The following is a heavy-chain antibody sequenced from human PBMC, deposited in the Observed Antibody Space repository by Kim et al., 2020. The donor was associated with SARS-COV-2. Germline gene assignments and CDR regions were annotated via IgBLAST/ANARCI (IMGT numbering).Heavy chain of an antibody. CDR2: INHSGST. D-gene: IGHD3-10*01. CDR3: ASPGIYGSGSGPPSDY. CDR1: GGSFSGYY. J-gene: IGHJ4*02. V-gene: IGHV4-34*01. Sequence: SETLSLTCAVYGGSFSGYYWSWIRQPPGKGLEWIGEINHSGSTNYNPSLKSRVTISVDTSKNQFSLKLSSVTAADTAVYYCASPGIYGSGSGPPSDYWGQGTLVTVSS.